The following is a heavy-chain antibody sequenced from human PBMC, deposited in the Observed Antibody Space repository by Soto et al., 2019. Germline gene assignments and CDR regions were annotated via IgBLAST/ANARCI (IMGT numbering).Heavy chain of an antibody. CDR1: GFTFSSYG. D-gene: IGHD5-12*01. CDR3: AKENREMATILSYFDY. V-gene: IGHV3-30*18. J-gene: IGHJ4*02. CDR2: ISYDGSNK. Sequence: QVQLVESGGGVVQPGRSLRLSCAASGFTFSSYGMHWVRQAPGKGLEWVAVISYDGSNKYYADSVKGRFTISRDNSKNTLYLQMNSLRAEDTAVYYCAKENREMATILSYFDYWGQGTLVTVSS.